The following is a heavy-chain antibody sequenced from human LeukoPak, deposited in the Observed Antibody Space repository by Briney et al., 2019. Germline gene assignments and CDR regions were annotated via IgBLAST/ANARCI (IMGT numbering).Heavy chain of an antibody. V-gene: IGHV1-46*01. CDR2: INPSGGST. J-gene: IGHJ5*02. CDR3: ARTGDSSGWYAWFDP. D-gene: IGHD6-19*01. Sequence: GASVKVSCKASGYTFTSYYMHWVRQAPGQGLEWMGIINPSGGSTSYAQKFQGRVTMTRDTSTSTVYMELSSPRSEDTAVYYCARTGDSSGWYAWFDPWGQGTLVTVSS. CDR1: GYTFTSYY.